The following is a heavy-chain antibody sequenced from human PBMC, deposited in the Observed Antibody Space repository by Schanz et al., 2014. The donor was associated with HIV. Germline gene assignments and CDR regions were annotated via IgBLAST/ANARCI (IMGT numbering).Heavy chain of an antibody. CDR3: ARDDCSGGSCYSNYYYGMDV. CDR2: IWYDGSQT. V-gene: IGHV3-33*01. Sequence: QVRLVESGGGVVQPGTSVRLSCAASGFSFSKFGMHWVRQAPGKGLEWVAIIWYDGSQTRYTGSVKGRFTISRDNSKNILYLQMNSVRPEDTAVYYCARDDCSGGSCYSNYYYGMDVWGQGTTVTVSS. CDR1: GFSFSKFG. J-gene: IGHJ6*02. D-gene: IGHD2-15*01.